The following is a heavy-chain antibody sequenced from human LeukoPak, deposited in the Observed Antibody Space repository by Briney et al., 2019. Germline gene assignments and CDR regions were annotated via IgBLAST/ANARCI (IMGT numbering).Heavy chain of an antibody. CDR2: ISGSGGST. CDR3: ALGPYSDFWTGYPYYFDY. V-gene: IGHV3-23*01. Sequence: GGSLRLSCAASGFTFSSYAMSWVRQAPGKGLEWVSAISGSGGSTYYADSVKGRFTISRDNSKNTMYLQMNSLRAEDTAVYYCALGPYSDFWTGYPYYFDYWGQGTLVTVSP. J-gene: IGHJ4*02. CDR1: GFTFSSYA. D-gene: IGHD3-3*01.